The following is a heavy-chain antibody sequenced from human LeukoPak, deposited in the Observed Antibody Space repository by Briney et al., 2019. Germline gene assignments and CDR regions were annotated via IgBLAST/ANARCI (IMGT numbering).Heavy chain of an antibody. CDR3: ARGRDQIQLWTYYFDY. Sequence: PSETLSLTCTVSGGSISSSSYYWGWIRQPPGKGLEWIGGIYYSGSTYYNPSLKSRVTISVDTSKNQFSLKLSSVTAADTAVYYCARGRDQIQLWTYYFDYWGQGTLVTVSS. CDR1: GGSISSSSYY. J-gene: IGHJ4*02. V-gene: IGHV4-39*07. D-gene: IGHD5-18*01. CDR2: IYYSGST.